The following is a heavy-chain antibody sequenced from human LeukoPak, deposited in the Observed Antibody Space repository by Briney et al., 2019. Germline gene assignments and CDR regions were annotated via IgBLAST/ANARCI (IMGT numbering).Heavy chain of an antibody. CDR1: GFTFSSYA. CDR2: ISYDGSNK. CDR3: GKEGDSSGHCGVFDI. V-gene: IGHV3-30*04. J-gene: IGHJ3*02. Sequence: GGSLRLSCAASGFTFSSYAMHLVRQAPGKGLEWVAVISYDGSNKYYADSVEGRFSISRDNSKNTLSLLMNSLTNEDTAVYYCGKEGDSSGHCGVFDIWGQGTMVTVSS. D-gene: IGHD3-22*01.